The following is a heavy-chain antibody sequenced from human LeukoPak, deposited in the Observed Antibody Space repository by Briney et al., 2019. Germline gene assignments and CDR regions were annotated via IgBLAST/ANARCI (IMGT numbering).Heavy chain of an antibody. V-gene: IGHV3-11*04. J-gene: IGHJ4*02. CDR3: ARARGYTSVGNY. CDR2: ISSSWSTV. Sequence: GGSLRLSCAASGFPFRVYYMRWVRQAPGKGLEWGSYISSSWSTVYYADPVRGRFTISRDNAKNSLYQQMNSLRAEDTAVYYCARARGYTSVGNYWGQGTLVTVCS. D-gene: IGHD5-18*01. CDR1: GFPFRVYY.